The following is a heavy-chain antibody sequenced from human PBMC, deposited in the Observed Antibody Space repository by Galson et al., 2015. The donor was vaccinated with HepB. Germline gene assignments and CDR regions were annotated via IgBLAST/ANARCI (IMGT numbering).Heavy chain of an antibody. CDR3: ATTKFGSGAYWTFDI. CDR1: GSSLSSYT. V-gene: IGHV3-48*03. CDR2: ISTTGDNI. Sequence: SLRLSCAASGSSLSSYTINWVRQSPTKGLQWVSYISTTGDNIHYADSVKGRFTIARDNAKNTMWLQMDSLRAEDTAVYYCATTKFGSGAYWTFDIWGQGTLVTVSS. D-gene: IGHD4/OR15-4a*01. J-gene: IGHJ3*02.